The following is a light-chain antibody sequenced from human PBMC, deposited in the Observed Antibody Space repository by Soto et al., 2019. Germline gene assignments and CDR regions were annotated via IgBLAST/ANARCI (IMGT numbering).Light chain of an antibody. Sequence: EIVMTQSPATLSVSPGERATLSCRASQSVSSNLAWYQQKPGQAPRLLISGASSRATGIPDRFTGSGSETSFTLTISRLEPEDFALYYCQHYQSGHPITFGQGTRLEI. V-gene: IGKV3D-15*01. CDR3: QHYQSGHPIT. J-gene: IGKJ5*01. CDR1: QSVSSN. CDR2: GAS.